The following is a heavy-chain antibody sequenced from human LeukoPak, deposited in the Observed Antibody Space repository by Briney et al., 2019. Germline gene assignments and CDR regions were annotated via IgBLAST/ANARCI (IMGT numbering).Heavy chain of an antibody. Sequence: PGGSLRLSCAASGLTFSSYAMSWVHQAPGKGLEWVSAISGSGGTTYYADSVKGRFTISRDNSKNTLYLQMNSLRAEDTAVYYCAKERGYSYSFDYWGQGTLVTVSS. J-gene: IGHJ4*02. D-gene: IGHD5-18*01. CDR2: ISGSGGTT. CDR3: AKERGYSYSFDY. V-gene: IGHV3-23*01. CDR1: GLTFSSYA.